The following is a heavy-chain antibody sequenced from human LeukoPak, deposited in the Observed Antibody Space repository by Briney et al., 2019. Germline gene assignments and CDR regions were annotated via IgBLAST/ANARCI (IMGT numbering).Heavy chain of an antibody. CDR1: GYTFTGCG. J-gene: IGHJ6*02. CDR2: ISAYNGNT. CDR3: ARDRVYDFWSGYEPRYGMDV. D-gene: IGHD3-3*01. Sequence: ASVKVSCTASGYTFTGCGISWVRQAPGQGLEWMGWISAYNGNTNYAQKLQDRVTMTTDTSTSTAYMELRSLRSDDTAVYYCARDRVYDFWSGYEPRYGMDVWGQGTTVTVSS. V-gene: IGHV1-18*01.